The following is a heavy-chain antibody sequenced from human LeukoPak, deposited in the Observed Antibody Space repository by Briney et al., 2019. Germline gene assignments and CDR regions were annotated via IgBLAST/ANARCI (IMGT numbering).Heavy chain of an antibody. J-gene: IGHJ4*02. CDR2: ISWNSGSI. D-gene: IGHD6-19*01. CDR3: AKDRGGSGWFYYFDY. CDR1: GSTFDDYA. Sequence: PGGSLRLSCAASGSTFDDYAMHWVRQAPGKGLEWVSGISWNSGSIGYADSVKGRFTISRDNAKNSLYLQMNSLRAEDTALYYCAKDRGGSGWFYYFDYWGQGTLVTVSS. V-gene: IGHV3-9*01.